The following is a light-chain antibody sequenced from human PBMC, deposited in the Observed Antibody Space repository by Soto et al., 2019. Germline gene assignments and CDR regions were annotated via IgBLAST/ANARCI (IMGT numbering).Light chain of an antibody. CDR2: HAS. J-gene: IGKJ5*01. CDR1: QNITNN. Sequence: DIQLTQSPSFLSASIGERVTITCQASQNITNNLSWYQQKPGKAPNLLIYHASKLAKGVTSRFSGSGSGTDFSFIITSLQREDLATYYCQQYYGLPPLTFGQGTRLEIK. V-gene: IGKV1-33*01. CDR3: QQYYGLPPLT.